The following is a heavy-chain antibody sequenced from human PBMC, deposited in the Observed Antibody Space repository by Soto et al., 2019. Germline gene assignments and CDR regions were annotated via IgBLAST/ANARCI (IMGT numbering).Heavy chain of an antibody. Sequence: QVQLQESGPGLVKPSETLALTCSVSGDSITTYYWNWIRQSPGKGLEWIGHIYNSGSTNYNPSLKRRVSISVDTSKTTFSLRLSSVTAADTAVYYCARRLVAAGPGKDNWLDPWGQGTLVTVSS. D-gene: IGHD6-13*01. J-gene: IGHJ5*02. V-gene: IGHV4-59*01. CDR2: IYNSGST. CDR1: GDSITTYY. CDR3: ARRLVAAGPGKDNWLDP.